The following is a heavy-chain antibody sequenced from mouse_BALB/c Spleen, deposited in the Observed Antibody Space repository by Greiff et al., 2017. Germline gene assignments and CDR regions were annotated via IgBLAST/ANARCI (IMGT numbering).Heavy chain of an antibody. D-gene: IGHD1-1*01. CDR2: ISNGGGST. Sequence: EVQGVESGGGLVQPGGSLKLSCAASGFTFSSYTMSWVRQTPEKRLEWVAYISNGGGSTYYPDTVKGRFTISRDNAKNTLYLQMSSLKSEDTAMYYCARHGHYYGNAWFAYWGQGTLVTVSA. J-gene: IGHJ3*01. CDR1: GFTFSSYT. V-gene: IGHV5-12-2*01. CDR3: ARHGHYYGNAWFAY.